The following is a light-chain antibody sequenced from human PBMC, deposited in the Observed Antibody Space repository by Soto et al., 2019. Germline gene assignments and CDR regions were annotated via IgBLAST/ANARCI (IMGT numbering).Light chain of an antibody. CDR3: QSYDSSLSALHV. CDR2: DNN. CDR1: SSNIGAGYE. V-gene: IGLV1-40*01. J-gene: IGLJ1*01. Sequence: QSALTQPPSVSGAPGQRVTIPCTGSSSNIGAGYEVHWYQQFPGTAPKLLIYDNNNRPSGVPDRFSASKSGTSASLAITGLQAEDEADYYCQSYDSSLSALHVFGTGTKVTVL.